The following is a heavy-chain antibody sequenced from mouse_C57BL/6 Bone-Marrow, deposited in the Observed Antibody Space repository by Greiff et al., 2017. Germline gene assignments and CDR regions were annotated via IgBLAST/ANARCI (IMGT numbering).Heavy chain of an antibody. Sequence: QVQLQQSGAELVRPGTSVKMSCKASGYTFTNYWIGWAKQRPGHGLEWIGDIYPGGGYTNYNEKFKGKATLTADKSSSTAYMQFSSLTSEDSAIYYCARLGGYYAMDYWGQGTSVTVSS. CDR3: ARLGGYYAMDY. J-gene: IGHJ4*01. CDR2: IYPGGGYT. CDR1: GYTFTNYW. V-gene: IGHV1-63*01.